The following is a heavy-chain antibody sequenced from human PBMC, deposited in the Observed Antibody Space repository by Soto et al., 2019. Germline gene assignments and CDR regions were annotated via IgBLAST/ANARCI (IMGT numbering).Heavy chain of an antibody. CDR2: ISYDGSNK. Sequence: QVQLVESGGGVVQPGRSLRLSCAASGFTFSSYAMHWVRQAPGKGLEWVAVISYDGSNKYYADSVKGRFTISRDNSKNPLYLQMNSLRAEDTAVYYWARDKYYDSSGYQPDWGQGTLVTVSS. CDR1: GFTFSSYA. D-gene: IGHD3-22*01. J-gene: IGHJ4*02. V-gene: IGHV3-30-3*01. CDR3: ARDKYYDSSGYQPD.